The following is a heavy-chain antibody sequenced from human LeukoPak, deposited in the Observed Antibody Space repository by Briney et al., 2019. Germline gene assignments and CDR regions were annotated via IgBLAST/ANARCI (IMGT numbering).Heavy chain of an antibody. Sequence: GGSLRLSCAASGFTFSSYSMNWVRQAPGKGLEWVSYISSSSSTIYYADSVKGRFTISRDNAKNSLYLQMNSLRAEDTAVYYCARRSYGSIDYWGQGTLVTVSS. D-gene: IGHD5-18*01. CDR2: ISSSSSTI. V-gene: IGHV3-48*01. CDR3: ARRSYGSIDY. CDR1: GFTFSSYS. J-gene: IGHJ4*02.